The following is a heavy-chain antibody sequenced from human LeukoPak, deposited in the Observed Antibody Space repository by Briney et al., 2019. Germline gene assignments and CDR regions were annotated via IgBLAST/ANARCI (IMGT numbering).Heavy chain of an antibody. CDR2: IYYGGST. CDR1: GGSISSYY. D-gene: IGHD6-13*01. Sequence: SETLSLTCTVSGGSISSYYWSWIRQPPGKGLEWIGYIYYGGSTNYNPSLKSRVTISVDTSKNQFSLKLSSVTAADTAVYYCARHTSEAAADYWGQGTLVTVSS. CDR3: ARHTSEAAADY. J-gene: IGHJ4*02. V-gene: IGHV4-59*08.